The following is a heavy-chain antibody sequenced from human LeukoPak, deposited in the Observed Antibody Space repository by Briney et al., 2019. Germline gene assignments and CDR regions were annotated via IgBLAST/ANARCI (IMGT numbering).Heavy chain of an antibody. Sequence: GGSLRLSCAASGFTFSSYGMHWVRQAPGKGLEGVAFIRYDGSNKYYADYVKGRFTISRDNSKNTLYPQMNSLRAEDTAVYYCAKDLRPRSEYYFDYWGQGTLVTVSS. CDR2: IRYDGSNK. CDR3: AKDLRPRSEYYFDY. CDR1: GFTFSSYG. J-gene: IGHJ4*02. V-gene: IGHV3-30*02.